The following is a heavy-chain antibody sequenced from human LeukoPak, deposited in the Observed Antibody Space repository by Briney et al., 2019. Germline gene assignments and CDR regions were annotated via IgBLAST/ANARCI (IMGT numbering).Heavy chain of an antibody. CDR3: AKSNGYGLVDI. CDR1: GGSISSYY. J-gene: IGHJ3*02. V-gene: IGHV4-59*01. D-gene: IGHD3-10*01. Sequence: SETLSLTCTVSGGSISSYYWSRIRQSPGKGLECIGYIHYTGSTNYNPSLKSRVTISVETSKNQFSLKLKSVTAADTAVYYCAKSNGYGLVDIWGQGTMVTVSS. CDR2: IHYTGST.